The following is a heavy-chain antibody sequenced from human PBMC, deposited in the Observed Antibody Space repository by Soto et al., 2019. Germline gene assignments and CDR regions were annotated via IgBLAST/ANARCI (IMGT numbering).Heavy chain of an antibody. D-gene: IGHD6-19*01. CDR1: GFTFSDYG. J-gene: IGHJ4*02. CDR2: VSHDGRNK. V-gene: IGHV3-30*18. Sequence: VQLVESGGGVVQPGRSLRLSCAASGFTFSDYGMHWVRQAPGKGLEWVAVVSHDGRNKHYADSVKGRFTISRDSSNNTVALEMTSLRAEDTAVCYCAKGGRQWLVTSDFNYWGQGALVTVSS. CDR3: AKGGRQWLVTSDFNY.